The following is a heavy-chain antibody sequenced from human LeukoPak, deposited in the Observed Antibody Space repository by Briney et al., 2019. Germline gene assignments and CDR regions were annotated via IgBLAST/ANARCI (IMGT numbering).Heavy chain of an antibody. CDR2: IYHSGST. D-gene: IGHD6-19*01. Sequence: GSLRLSCAASGFTFSSYALSWVRQPPGKGLEWIGEIYHSGSTNYNPSLKSRVTISVDKSKNQFSLKLSSVTAADTAVYYCAREGFAVAGTYFDYWGQGTLVTVSS. V-gene: IGHV4-4*02. CDR3: AREGFAVAGTYFDY. J-gene: IGHJ4*02. CDR1: GFTFSSYAL.